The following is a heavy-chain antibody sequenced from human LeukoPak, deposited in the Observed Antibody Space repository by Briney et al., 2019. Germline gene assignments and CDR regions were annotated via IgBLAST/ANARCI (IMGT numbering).Heavy chain of an antibody. CDR2: IYTSGST. CDR3: ARHIPAAAGLYYYYYMDV. Sequence: SETLSLTCTVSGGSISSYYWSWIRQPPGKGLEWIGYIYTSGSTNYNPSLKSRVTISVDTSKNQFSLTLSSVSAADTAVYYCARHIPAAAGLYYYYYMDVWGKGTTVTVSS. D-gene: IGHD6-13*01. V-gene: IGHV4-4*08. J-gene: IGHJ6*03. CDR1: GGSISSYY.